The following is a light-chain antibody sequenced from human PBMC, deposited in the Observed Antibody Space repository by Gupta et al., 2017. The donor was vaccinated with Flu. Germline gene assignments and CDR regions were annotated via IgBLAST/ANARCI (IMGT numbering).Light chain of an antibody. CDR2: QDV. J-gene: IGLJ1*01. CDR3: QAWDSNEGV. V-gene: IGLV3-1*01. Sequence: CSGDKLGDKFASWYQQRPGQSPVLVIYQDVKRPSGIPERFSGSNSGNTATLTISGTQTMDEADYYCQAWDSNEGVFGTGTKVTVL. CDR1: KLGDKF.